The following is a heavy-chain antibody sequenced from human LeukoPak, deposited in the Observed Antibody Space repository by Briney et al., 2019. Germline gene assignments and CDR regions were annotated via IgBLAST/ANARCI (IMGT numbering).Heavy chain of an antibody. J-gene: IGHJ4*02. Sequence: GGSLRLSCAASGFTVTNNFMSWVRQAPGKGLEWVSVIFSDGSTFYADSVKGRFTISRHNSENTLYLQLNSLRLGDTAVYYCAVIYGDYDYFDYWGQGTLVTVSS. CDR1: GFTVTNNF. CDR2: IFSDGST. CDR3: AVIYGDYDYFDY. D-gene: IGHD4-17*01. V-gene: IGHV3-53*04.